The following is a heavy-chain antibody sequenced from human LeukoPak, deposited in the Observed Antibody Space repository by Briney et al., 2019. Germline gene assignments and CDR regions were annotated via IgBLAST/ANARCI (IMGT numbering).Heavy chain of an antibody. D-gene: IGHD5-18*01. CDR3: ASGYRFGN. V-gene: IGHV1-2*02. Sequence: GASVKVSCKASEYTFTGYYMHWVRQAPGQGLEWMGWINPNSGATDYAQKFQGRVTLTRDTSISTAYMELSRLRSDDTAVYYCASGYRFGNWGQGTLVTVSS. CDR1: EYTFTGYY. J-gene: IGHJ4*02. CDR2: INPNSGAT.